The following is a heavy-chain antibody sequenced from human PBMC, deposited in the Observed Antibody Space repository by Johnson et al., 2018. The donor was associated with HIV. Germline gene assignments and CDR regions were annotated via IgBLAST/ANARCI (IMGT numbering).Heavy chain of an antibody. J-gene: IGHJ3*02. Sequence: VQLVESGGGVVQPGRSLRLSCAASGFTFNSYPMHWVRQAPGKGLEWVAVISYDGNNKYYADSLKGRFTISRDNSKNTLYLQMNSLRAEDTAVYYCTRLPSGYSRDAFDIWGQGTMVIVSS. CDR3: TRLPSGYSRDAFDI. CDR2: ISYDGNNK. CDR1: GFTFNSYP. D-gene: IGHD5-18*01. V-gene: IGHV3-30*04.